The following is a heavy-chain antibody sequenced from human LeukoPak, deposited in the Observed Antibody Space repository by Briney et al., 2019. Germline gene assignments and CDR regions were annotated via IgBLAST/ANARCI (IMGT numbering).Heavy chain of an antibody. CDR3: ARALAVGGSYYYYMDV. V-gene: IGHV7-4-1*02. CDR1: GYTFTGYY. J-gene: IGHJ6*03. CDR2: INTNTGNP. D-gene: IGHD6-19*01. Sequence: EASVKVSCKASGYTFTGYYMHWVRQAPGQGLEWMGWINTNTGNPTYAQGFTGRFVFSLDTSVSTAYLQISSLKAEDTAVYYCARALAVGGSYYYYMDVWGKGTTVTVSS.